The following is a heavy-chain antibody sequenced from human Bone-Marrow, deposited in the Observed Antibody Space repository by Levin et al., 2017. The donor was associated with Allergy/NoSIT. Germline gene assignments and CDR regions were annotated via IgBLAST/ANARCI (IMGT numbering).Heavy chain of an antibody. J-gene: IGHJ5*02. Sequence: SQTLSLPCAVYGGSFSGSYWSWIRQPPGKGLEWIGEINHSGSTNYNPSLKSRVTISVDTSKNQFSLKLSSVTAADTAVYYCARRDGYNRINWFDPWGQGTLVTVSS. V-gene: IGHV4-34*01. CDR2: INHSGST. D-gene: IGHD5-24*01. CDR1: GGSFSGSY. CDR3: ARRDGYNRINWFDP.